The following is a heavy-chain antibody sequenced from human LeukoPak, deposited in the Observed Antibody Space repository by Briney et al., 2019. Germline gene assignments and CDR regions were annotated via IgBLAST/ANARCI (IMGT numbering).Heavy chain of an antibody. CDR3: ARTGVHYYDNSGRGAFDI. D-gene: IGHD3-22*01. Sequence: GGSLRLSCAASGFTVSSNYMSWVRQAPGKGLEWVSVIYSAGNTYYADSVKGRFTISRDNSKNTLYLQMNSLRAEDTAVYYCARTGVHYYDNSGRGAFDIWGQGTMVTVSS. CDR2: IYSAGNT. V-gene: IGHV3-53*01. J-gene: IGHJ3*02. CDR1: GFTVSSNY.